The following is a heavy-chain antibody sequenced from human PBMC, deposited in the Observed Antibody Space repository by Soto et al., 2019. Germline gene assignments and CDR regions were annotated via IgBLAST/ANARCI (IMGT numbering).Heavy chain of an antibody. D-gene: IGHD2-15*01. CDR1: GFSLSTSGVG. Sequence: SGPTLVNPTQTLTLTCTFSGFSLSTSGVGVGWIRQSPGKALEWLALIYWDDDKRYSPSLKRRLTITKDSSKNQVVLTMTNMDPVDKATYYCARIYCSGGSCYGNYFDYWGQGTLVTVSS. CDR2: IYWDDDK. V-gene: IGHV2-5*02. J-gene: IGHJ4*02. CDR3: ARIYCSGGSCYGNYFDY.